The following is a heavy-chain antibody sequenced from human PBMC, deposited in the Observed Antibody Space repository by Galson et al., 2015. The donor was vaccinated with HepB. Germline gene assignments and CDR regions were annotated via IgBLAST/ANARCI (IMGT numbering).Heavy chain of an antibody. J-gene: IGHJ4*02. Sequence: SVKVSCKASGYTFTSYYMHWVRQAPGQGLEWMGIINPSGGSTSYAQKFQGRVTMTRDTSTSTVYMELSSLRSEDTAVYYCARVGGLQLLWFGELLNWGQGTLVTVSS. CDR2: INPSGGST. D-gene: IGHD3-10*01. CDR1: GYTFTSYY. CDR3: ARVGGLQLLWFGELLN. V-gene: IGHV1-46*01.